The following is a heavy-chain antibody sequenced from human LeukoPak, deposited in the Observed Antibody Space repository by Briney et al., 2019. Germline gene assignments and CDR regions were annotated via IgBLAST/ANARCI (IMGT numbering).Heavy chain of an antibody. J-gene: IGHJ4*02. CDR2: ISDDGNNK. Sequence: GGSLRLSCAASGFTFTNFAMHWVRQAPGKGLEWVTVISDDGNNKYFADSVKGRFTISRDNSKNTLYLQMNSLRAEDTAVYFCARGLLVVGSKKGNPGNYWGPGTLVAVSS. CDR1: GFTFTNFA. CDR3: ARGLLVVGSKKGNPGNY. V-gene: IGHV3-30*03. D-gene: IGHD1-14*01.